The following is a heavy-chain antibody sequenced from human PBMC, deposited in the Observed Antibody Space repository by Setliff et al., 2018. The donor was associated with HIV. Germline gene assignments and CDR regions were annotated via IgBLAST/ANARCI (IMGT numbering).Heavy chain of an antibody. CDR2: INPSGGST. Sequence: GASVKVSCKASGYTFTRYYMHWVRQAPGQGLEWMGIINPSGGSTSYAQKFQGRVTMTRDTSTSTVYMELSSLTSDDTAIYYCARGRLSWSPDYWGQGTLVTVSS. CDR3: ARGRLSWSPDY. CDR1: GYTFTRYY. V-gene: IGHV1-46*01. J-gene: IGHJ4*02.